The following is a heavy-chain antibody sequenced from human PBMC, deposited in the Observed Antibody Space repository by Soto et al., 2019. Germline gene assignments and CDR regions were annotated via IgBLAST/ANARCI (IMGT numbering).Heavy chain of an antibody. CDR1: GYTFSDFS. CDR2: MNPDTGGT. D-gene: IGHD6-13*01. V-gene: IGHV1-2*04. CDR3: ARDPYTSSSGYYYGMDV. Sequence: VASVKVSCKASGYTFSDFSMHWVRQAPGQRLEWVGWMNPDTGGTNYAQKFQGWVTMTRDTSISTAYMELSRLRSDDTAVYYCARDPYTSSSGYYYGMDVWGQGTTVTVSS. J-gene: IGHJ6*02.